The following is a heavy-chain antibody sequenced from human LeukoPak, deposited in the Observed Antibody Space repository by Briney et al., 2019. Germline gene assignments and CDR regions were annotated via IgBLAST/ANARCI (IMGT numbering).Heavy chain of an antibody. CDR2: INAGNGNT. CDR1: GYTFTSYG. Sequence: ASVKVSCKASGYTFTSYGISWVRQAPGQRLEWMGWINAGNGNTKYSQKFQGRVTITRDTSASTAYMELSSLRSEDTAVYYCASEVGATFYFDYWGQGTLVTVSS. D-gene: IGHD1-26*01. J-gene: IGHJ4*02. V-gene: IGHV1-3*01. CDR3: ASEVGATFYFDY.